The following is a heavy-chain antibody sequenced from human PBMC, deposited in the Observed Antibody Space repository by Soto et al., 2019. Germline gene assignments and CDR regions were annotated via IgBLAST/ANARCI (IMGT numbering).Heavy chain of an antibody. CDR1: GFTFSSYG. CDR3: AKDRRYPDDVFDV. CDR2: IWYDGSNK. J-gene: IGHJ3*01. Sequence: GGSLRLSCAASGFTFSSYGMHWVRQAPGKGLEWVAVIWYDGSNKNYADSVKGRFIISRDNSKNTLYLQMNSLRAEDTAVYYCAKDRRYPDDVFDVWGQGTMVTVSS. D-gene: IGHD1-26*01. V-gene: IGHV3-33*06.